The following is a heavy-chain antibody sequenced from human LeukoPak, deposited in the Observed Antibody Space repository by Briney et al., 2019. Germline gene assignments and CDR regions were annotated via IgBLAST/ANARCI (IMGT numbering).Heavy chain of an antibody. CDR2: IYYSGST. J-gene: IGHJ1*01. CDR3: ARVYPHGGFSGYYRD. CDR1: GGSISSYY. V-gene: IGHV4-59*07. Sequence: ASDTLSLTRTVSGGSISSYYWSWLRQPPGKGLEWSGYIYYSGSTNYNPSLKSRVTISVDTSKIQFSLKLSSVAAADTAVYYCARVYPHGGFSGYYRDWGQRTLVTVSS. D-gene: IGHD3-22*01.